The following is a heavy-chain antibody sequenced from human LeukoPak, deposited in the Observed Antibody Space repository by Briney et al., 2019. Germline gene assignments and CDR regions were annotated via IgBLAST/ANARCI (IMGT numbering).Heavy chain of an antibody. CDR2: ISGSGDAT. J-gene: IGHJ4*02. CDR1: GFPFETNA. Sequence: PGGSLRLSCATSGFPFETNAMSWVRRAPGKGLEWVSAISGSGDATYYADFVKGRFTISRDNSENTVYLQVNSLRAEDTAVYYCARLSGTSGTTSRVLHYWGQGALVTVSS. V-gene: IGHV3-23*01. CDR3: ARLSGTSGTTSRVLHY. D-gene: IGHD1-1*01.